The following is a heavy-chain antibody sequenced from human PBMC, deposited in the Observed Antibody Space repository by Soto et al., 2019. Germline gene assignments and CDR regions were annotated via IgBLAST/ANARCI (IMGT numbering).Heavy chain of an antibody. D-gene: IGHD1-26*01. CDR2: IIPILGTA. V-gene: IGHV1-69*06. J-gene: IGHJ4*01. Sequence: GQWLEWMGGIIPILGTANYAQKFQGRVTITADKSTSTAYMELSSLRSEDTAVYYCAREESGRYTSTDSDYWG. CDR3: AREESGRYTSTDSDY.